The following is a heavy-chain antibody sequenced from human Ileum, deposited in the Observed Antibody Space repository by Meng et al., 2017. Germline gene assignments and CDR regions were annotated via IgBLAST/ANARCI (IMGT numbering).Heavy chain of an antibody. CDR1: CYTFVSDG. Sequence: SGHVDNMAGAAVTCSGKGVCYTFVSDGWCWVRQAPGQGLEWMGWFVNNGNTYHTPTFQGRVTITTDTSKNTASMGLRSLTAADTAVYYCASGTLVRSYCDYWGQGTLVTVSS. J-gene: IGHJ4*02. V-gene: IGHV1-18*01. D-gene: IGHD3-9*01. CDR3: ASGTLVRSYCDY. CDR2: FVNNGNT.